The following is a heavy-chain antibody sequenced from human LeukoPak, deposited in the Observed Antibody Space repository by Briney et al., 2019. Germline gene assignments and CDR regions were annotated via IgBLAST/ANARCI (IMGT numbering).Heavy chain of an antibody. CDR1: GFIFSSYW. J-gene: IGHJ4*02. CDR2: VKQDGSEK. CDR3: ARDPQTTTVTSYFDY. V-gene: IGHV3-7*05. D-gene: IGHD4-11*01. Sequence: QTWGSLRLSCAASGFIFSSYWMSWVRQAPGKGLEWVANVKQDGSEKYYVDSVKGRFTISRDNAKNSLYLQMNSLRAEDTAVYYCARDPQTTTVTSYFDYWGQGTLVTVSS.